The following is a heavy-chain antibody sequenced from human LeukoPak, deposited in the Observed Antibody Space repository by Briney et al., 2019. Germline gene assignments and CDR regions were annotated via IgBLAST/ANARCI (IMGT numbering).Heavy chain of an antibody. V-gene: IGHV3-7*01. J-gene: IGHJ6*02. Sequence: QPGGSLRLSCATSGFTLRSHWMSWVRQAPGKGLEWVANINEDGSEKYYVNSARGRFTISRDNAESSLTLQMNSLRVEDTAVYYCARVQSGWKFAVDVWGQGTTVTVSS. D-gene: IGHD6-19*01. CDR2: INEDGSEK. CDR1: GFTLRSHW. CDR3: ARVQSGWKFAVDV.